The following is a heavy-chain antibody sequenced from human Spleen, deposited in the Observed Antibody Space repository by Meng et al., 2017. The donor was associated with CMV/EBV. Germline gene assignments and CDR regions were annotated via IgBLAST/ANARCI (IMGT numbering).Heavy chain of an antibody. CDR2: INPDSGAA. V-gene: IGHV1-2*02. CDR3: ARDGEGVQLSYYYYGMDV. CDR1: GYTFTDYY. J-gene: IGHJ6*02. D-gene: IGHD3-10*01. Sequence: ASVKVSCKASGYTFTDYYMHWVRQAPGQGLEWMGWINPDSGAANYAQKFLGRVTMTRETSIGTAYMELNRLTSDDTAVYYCARDGEGVQLSYYYYGMDVWGQGTTVTVSS.